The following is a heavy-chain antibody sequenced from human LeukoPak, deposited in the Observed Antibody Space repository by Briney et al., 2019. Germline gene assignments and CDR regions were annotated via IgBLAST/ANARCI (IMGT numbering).Heavy chain of an antibody. Sequence: GGSLRLSCAASGFTFSSYAMHWVRQAPGKGLEYVSAISSNGGSTYYANSVKGRFTISRDNSENTLYLQMGSLRAEDMAVYYCARRRGYSYDLDYWGQGTLVTVSS. CDR2: ISSNGGST. D-gene: IGHD5-18*01. J-gene: IGHJ4*02. CDR3: ARRRGYSYDLDY. CDR1: GFTFSSYA. V-gene: IGHV3-64*01.